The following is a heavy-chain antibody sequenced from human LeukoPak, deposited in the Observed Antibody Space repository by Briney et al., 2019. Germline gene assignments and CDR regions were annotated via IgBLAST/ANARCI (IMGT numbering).Heavy chain of an antibody. CDR2: IKQDGSEK. J-gene: IGHJ4*02. V-gene: IGHV3-7*01. CDR1: GFTFSSYW. CDR3: ARVAYYDSSGYTY. Sequence: GGSLRLSCAASGFTFSSYWMSWVRQAPGKGLEWVANIKQDGSEKYYVDSVKGRFTISRDNATNSLYLQMNSLRAEDTAVYYCARVAYYDSSGYTYWGQGTLVTVSS. D-gene: IGHD3-22*01.